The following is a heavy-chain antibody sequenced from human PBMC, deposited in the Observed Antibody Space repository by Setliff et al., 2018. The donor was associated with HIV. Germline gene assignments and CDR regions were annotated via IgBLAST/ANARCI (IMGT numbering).Heavy chain of an antibody. CDR3: ARGAGWSAPSDY. V-gene: IGHV1-8*02. D-gene: IGHD3-3*01. CDR2: MIIKSGNT. Sequence: ASVKVSCKASGYTFNHYDINWVRQAPGQGLEWMGWMIIKSGNTGCAQKFQGRVTMTRDTSIATAYMELSSLRSDDTAVYFCARGAGWSAPSDYWGQGTLVTVSS. J-gene: IGHJ4*02. CDR1: GYTFNHYD.